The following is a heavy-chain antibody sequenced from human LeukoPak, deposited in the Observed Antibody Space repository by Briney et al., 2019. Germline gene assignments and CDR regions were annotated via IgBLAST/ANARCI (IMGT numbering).Heavy chain of an antibody. V-gene: IGHV1-2*02. D-gene: IGHD3-22*01. J-gene: IGHJ4*02. CDR1: GYTFTGYY. CDR2: INPNSGGT. CDR3: ARELSMIVVVPQSPGY. Sequence: ASVKVSCKASGYTFTGYYMHWVRQAPGQGLEWMGWINPNSGGTNYAQKFQGRVTMTRDTSISTAYMELSRLRSDDTAVYYCARELSMIVVVPQSPGYWGQGTLVTVSS.